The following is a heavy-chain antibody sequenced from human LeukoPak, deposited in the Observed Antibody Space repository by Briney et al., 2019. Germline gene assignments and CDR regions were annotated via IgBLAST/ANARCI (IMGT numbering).Heavy chain of an antibody. Sequence: GGSLRLSCAASGFTFSSYAMHWVRQAPGKGLEWVAVISYDGSNKYHADSVKGRFTISRDNSKNTLYLQMNSLRAEDTAVYYCARTPPNWGFDYWGQGTLVTVSS. CDR2: ISYDGSNK. CDR3: ARTPPNWGFDY. V-gene: IGHV3-30-3*01. D-gene: IGHD7-27*01. J-gene: IGHJ4*02. CDR1: GFTFSSYA.